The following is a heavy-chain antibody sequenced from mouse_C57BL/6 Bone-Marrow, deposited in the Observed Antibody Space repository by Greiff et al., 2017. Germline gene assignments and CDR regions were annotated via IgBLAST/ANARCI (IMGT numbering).Heavy chain of an antibody. CDR3: TRGYYGSVYYYAMDY. CDR2: ISSGGDYI. Sequence: EVQRVESGEGLVKPGGSLKLSCAASGFTFSSYAMSWVRPTPEKRLEWVAYISSGGDYIYYADTVKGRFTISRDNARNTLYLQMSSLKSEDTAMYYCTRGYYGSVYYYAMDYWGQGTSVTVAS. J-gene: IGHJ4*01. CDR1: GFTFSSYA. V-gene: IGHV5-9-1*02. D-gene: IGHD1-1*01.